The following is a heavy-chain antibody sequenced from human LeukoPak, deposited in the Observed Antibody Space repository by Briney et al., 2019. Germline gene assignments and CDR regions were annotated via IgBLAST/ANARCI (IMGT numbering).Heavy chain of an antibody. V-gene: IGHV3-48*03. J-gene: IGHJ4*02. CDR1: GFTFSSYE. Sequence: GGSLRLSCVASGFTFSSYEMNWVRQAPGKGLEWVSYIHSSGSTTHYADSVKGRFTISKDNAKNSLYLQMNSLRAEDTAVYYCARGGSGYNDYWGQGTLVTVSS. CDR3: ARGGSGYNDY. CDR2: IHSSGSTT. D-gene: IGHD3-22*01.